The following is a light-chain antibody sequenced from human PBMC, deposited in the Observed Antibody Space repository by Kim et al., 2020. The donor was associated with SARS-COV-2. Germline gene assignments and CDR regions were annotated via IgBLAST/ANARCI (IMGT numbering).Light chain of an antibody. CDR3: SSYTSSSDSDL. Sequence: QSALTQPASVSGSPGQSITISCTGTSSDVGGYDYVSWYQQHPGKAPKLMIFDVSKRPSGVSNRFSGSRSGNTASLTISGLQAEDESDYYCSSYTSSSDSDLFGTGTQLTVL. CDR1: SSDVGGYDY. V-gene: IGLV2-14*01. J-gene: IGLJ1*01. CDR2: DVS.